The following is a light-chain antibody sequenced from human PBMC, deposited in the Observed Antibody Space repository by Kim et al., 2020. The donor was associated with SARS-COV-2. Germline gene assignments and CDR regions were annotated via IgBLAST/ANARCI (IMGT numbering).Light chain of an antibody. CDR2: AAS. J-gene: IGKJ3*01. CDR1: QSISSQ. V-gene: IGKV1-39*01. Sequence: ASVADRVTITCRTTQSISSQLNWYQQKPGRAHKLLISAASTLQGGVPSRFSGSGSETDFTLTISSLQPEDLATYFCQQSYITPFTFGPGTKVDIK. CDR3: QQSYITPFT.